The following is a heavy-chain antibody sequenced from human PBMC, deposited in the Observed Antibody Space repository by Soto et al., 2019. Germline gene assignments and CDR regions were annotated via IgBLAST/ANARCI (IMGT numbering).Heavy chain of an antibody. D-gene: IGHD4-17*01. Sequence: QITLKESGPTLVKPTQTLTLTCSFSGFSLTTSGVGVGWIRQPPGKALEWLALIFWNDDKRYSPSLKSRLTITKDTSKNQVVLTMTNMDPVDTAPYYCAHRRVGYSDFEYYFASWGQGTLVTVSS. CDR3: AHRRVGYSDFEYYFAS. J-gene: IGHJ4*02. CDR1: GFSLTTSGVG. V-gene: IGHV2-5*01. CDR2: IFWNDDK.